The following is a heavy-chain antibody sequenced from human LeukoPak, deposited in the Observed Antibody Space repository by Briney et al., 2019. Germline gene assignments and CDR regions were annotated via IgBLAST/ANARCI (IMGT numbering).Heavy chain of an antibody. J-gene: IGHJ4*02. CDR3: ARDGIAARPPLDY. CDR1: GFTFSSYW. V-gene: IGHV3-7*01. Sequence: GGSLRLSCAASGFTFSSYWMSWVRQAPGKGLEWVANIKQDGSEKYYVDSVKGRFTISRDNAKNSLYLQMNSLRAEDTAVYYCARDGIAARPPLDYCGQGTLVTVSS. D-gene: IGHD6-6*01. CDR2: IKQDGSEK.